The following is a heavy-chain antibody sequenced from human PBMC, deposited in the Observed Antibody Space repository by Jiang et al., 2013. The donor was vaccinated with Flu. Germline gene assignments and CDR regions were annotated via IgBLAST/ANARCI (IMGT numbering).Heavy chain of an antibody. CDR1: GFTFSSYG. Sequence: QLVESGGGVVQPGRSLRLSCAASGFTFSSYGMHWVRQAPGKGLEWVAVIWYDGSNKYYADSVKGRFTISRDNSKNTLYLQMNSLRAEDTAVYYCARDDVKVVTTSVRGMDVWGQGTTVTVSS. D-gene: IGHD4-23*01. CDR3: ARDDVKVVTTSVRGMDV. J-gene: IGHJ6*02. V-gene: IGHV3-33*01. CDR2: IWYDGSNK.